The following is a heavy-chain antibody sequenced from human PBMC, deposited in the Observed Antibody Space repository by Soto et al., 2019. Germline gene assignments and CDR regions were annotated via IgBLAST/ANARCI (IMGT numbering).Heavy chain of an antibody. D-gene: IGHD1-26*01. Sequence: QVQLQESGPGLVKPSQTLSLTCTVSGGSISSGGYYWSWIRQHPGKGLEWIGYIYYSGSTYYNPSLKGRVTISVDTAKDQFSLKLSSVTAADTAVYYCARGEGATDLIDYWGQGTLVTVSS. CDR1: GGSISSGGYY. CDR2: IYYSGST. J-gene: IGHJ4*02. CDR3: ARGEGATDLIDY. V-gene: IGHV4-31*03.